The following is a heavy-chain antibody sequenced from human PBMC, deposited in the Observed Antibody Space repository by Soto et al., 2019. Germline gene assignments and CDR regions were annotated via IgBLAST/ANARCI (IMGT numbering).Heavy chain of an antibody. CDR3: TKGTWLDI. J-gene: IGHJ3*02. Sequence: EVQLLESGGGWVQPGGSLRLSCAASGFTFGSHDMSWVRQAPGKVLEWVSSISVSDPDTYYADSVKGRFTLSRDISKNTLFLQMDSLRAEDTALYYCTKGTWLDIWGQGTMVTVSS. V-gene: IGHV3-23*01. CDR1: GFTFGSHD. D-gene: IGHD6-19*01. CDR2: ISVSDPDT.